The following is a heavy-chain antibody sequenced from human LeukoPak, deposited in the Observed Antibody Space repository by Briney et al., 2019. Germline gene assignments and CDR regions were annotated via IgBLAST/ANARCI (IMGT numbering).Heavy chain of an antibody. D-gene: IGHD3-22*01. CDR2: IYHSGST. CDR1: GGSISSSNW. Sequence: SETLSLTCAVSGGSISSSNWWSWVRQPPGKGLEWSGEIYHSGSTNYNPSLKSRVTISVDKSKNQFSLKLSSVTAADTAVYYCARDTGDSSGYYYDYWGQGTLVTVSS. V-gene: IGHV4-4*02. J-gene: IGHJ4*02. CDR3: ARDTGDSSGYYYDY.